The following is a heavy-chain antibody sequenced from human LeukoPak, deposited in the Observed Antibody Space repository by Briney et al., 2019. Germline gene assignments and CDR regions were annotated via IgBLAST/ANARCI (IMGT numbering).Heavy chain of an antibody. CDR2: IKSKTDGGTT. CDR3: TRDYDILTGYFKGAFDI. Sequence: GGSLLLSCAASGFTFSNVWMSWVRQAPGKGLEWVGRIKSKTDGGTTDYSAPVKGRCTISRDDSSNTVYLQMNSLKTEDTAVYYCTRDYDILTGYFKGAFDIWGQGTMVTVSS. J-gene: IGHJ3*02. CDR1: GFTFSNVW. V-gene: IGHV3-15*01. D-gene: IGHD3-9*01.